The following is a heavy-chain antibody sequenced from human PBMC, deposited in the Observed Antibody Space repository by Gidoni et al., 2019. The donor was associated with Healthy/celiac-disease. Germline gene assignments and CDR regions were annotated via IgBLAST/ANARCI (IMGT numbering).Heavy chain of an antibody. V-gene: IGHV3-9*01. CDR1: GFTFDDSA. Sequence: EVQLVESGGGLVQPGRSVRLSCAASGFTFDDSAMHWVRQAPGKGLEWVSGISLKSGSIGYADSVKGRFTISRDNAKISLYLQRNSLRAEDTALYYCAKDIIRRDGYNLGAFDIWGQGTMVTVSS. CDR2: ISLKSGSI. CDR3: AKDIIRRDGYNLGAFDI. D-gene: IGHD5-12*01. J-gene: IGHJ3*02.